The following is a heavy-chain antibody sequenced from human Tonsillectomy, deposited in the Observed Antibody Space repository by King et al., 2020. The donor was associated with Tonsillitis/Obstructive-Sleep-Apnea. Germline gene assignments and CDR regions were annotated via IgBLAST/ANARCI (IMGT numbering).Heavy chain of an antibody. J-gene: IGHJ4*02. V-gene: IGHV4-30-2*01. Sequence: LQLQECGAGLVKPSQTLSLTCAVCGSFISSGGYSGRWIRRPRGKGLEWIEYIYHSGSSYYNPSVKSRVTISVDRSKNQFSLKLSTVTAADTAVYYCARDGGDGYFDYWGQGTLVTVSS. CDR2: IYHSGSS. CDR3: ARDGGDGYFDY. CDR1: GSFISSGGYS. D-gene: IGHD3-16*01.